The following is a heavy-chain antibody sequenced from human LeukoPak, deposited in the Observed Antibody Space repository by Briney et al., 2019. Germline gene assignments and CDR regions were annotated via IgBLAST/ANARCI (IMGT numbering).Heavy chain of an antibody. CDR2: IGTADDT. CDR3: ARGLIN. V-gene: IGHV3-13*01. Sequence: VQLGGSLRLSCVVSGFTFNRCWMNWVRQVAGKGLEWVSTIGTADDTYYRDSVKGRFTISRDDAKNSLYLQMNSLKAVDTAVYYCARGLINWGQGTLVTVSS. CDR1: GFTFNRCW. D-gene: IGHD3-10*01. J-gene: IGHJ1*01.